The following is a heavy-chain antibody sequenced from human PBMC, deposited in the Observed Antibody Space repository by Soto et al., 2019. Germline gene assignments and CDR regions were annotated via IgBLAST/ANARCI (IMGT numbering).Heavy chain of an antibody. J-gene: IGHJ6*02. Sequence: PSGTLSLTGTVSGGSISIGVYSWSWIRKHPGKGLEWIGYIYYSGSTYYNPSLKSRVTISVDTSKNQFSLKLSSVTAADTAVYYCAGESRSRDGFSYYYGMDVWGQGTTVTV. V-gene: IGHV4-31*03. CDR1: GGSISIGVYS. D-gene: IGHD2-2*01. CDR3: AGESRSRDGFSYYYGMDV. CDR2: IYYSGST.